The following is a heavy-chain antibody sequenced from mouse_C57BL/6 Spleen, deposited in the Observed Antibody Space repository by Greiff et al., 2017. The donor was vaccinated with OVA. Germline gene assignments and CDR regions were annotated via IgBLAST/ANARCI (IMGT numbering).Heavy chain of an antibody. CDR2: IYPGDGDT. V-gene: IGHV1-82*01. D-gene: IGHD2-1*01. CDR1: GYAFSSSW. J-gene: IGHJ4*01. Sequence: VKVVESGPELVKPGASVKISCKASGYAFSSSWMNWVKQRPGKGLEWIGRIYPGDGDTNYNGKFKGKATLTADKSSSTAYMQLSSLTSEDSAVYLCARGVIYYGSCGARDYWGQGTSVTVSS. CDR3: ARGVIYYGSCGARDY.